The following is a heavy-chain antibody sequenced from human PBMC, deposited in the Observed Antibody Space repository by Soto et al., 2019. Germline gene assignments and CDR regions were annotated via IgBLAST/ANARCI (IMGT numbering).Heavy chain of an antibody. CDR3: ARASENMYYGSGRPRYFDY. V-gene: IGHV1-18*01. J-gene: IGHJ4*02. Sequence: GASVKVSCKASGYTFTSYGISWVRQAPGQGLEWMGWISAYNGNTYYAQKLQGRVTMTTDTSTSTAYMELRSLRSDDTAVYYCARASENMYYGSGRPRYFDYWGQGTLVTVSS. CDR1: GYTFTSYG. D-gene: IGHD3-10*01. CDR2: ISAYNGNT.